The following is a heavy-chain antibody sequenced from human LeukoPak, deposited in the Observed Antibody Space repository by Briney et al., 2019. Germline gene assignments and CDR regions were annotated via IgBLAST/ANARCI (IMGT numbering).Heavy chain of an antibody. CDR3: ARGGGNDY. Sequence: GGTLRLSCAASGFTFSSYWMTWVRQAPGKGLEWVANIQQDGSDKYFVDSVKGRFTISRDNAKNSLYLQVNSLRAEDTAVYYCARGGGNDYWGQGTQVTVSS. V-gene: IGHV3-7*05. CDR1: GFTFSSYW. J-gene: IGHJ4*02. CDR2: IQQDGSDK. D-gene: IGHD6-25*01.